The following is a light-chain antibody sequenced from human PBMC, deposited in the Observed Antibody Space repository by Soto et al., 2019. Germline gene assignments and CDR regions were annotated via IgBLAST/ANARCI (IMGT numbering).Light chain of an antibody. J-gene: IGLJ1*01. CDR2: INI. CDR1: SSNIRAGYD. Sequence: QSVLTQPPSVSGAPGQRVTISCTGSSSNIRAGYDVHWYQQLPGTAPKLLIFININRPSGIPDRFSGSKSGTSASLAITGLRAEDEADYYCQSYDSSLSGYVFGTGTKVTVL. V-gene: IGLV1-40*01. CDR3: QSYDSSLSGYV.